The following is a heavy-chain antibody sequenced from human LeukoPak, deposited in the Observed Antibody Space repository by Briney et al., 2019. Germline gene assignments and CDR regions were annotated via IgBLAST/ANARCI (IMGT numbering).Heavy chain of an antibody. CDR1: GFTFSDYY. Sequence: PGGSLRLSCAASGFTFSDYYMSWIRQAPGKGLEWVSYISSSGSTIYYADSVKGRFTISRDNAENSLYLQMNSLRAEDTAVYYCARLRSARPGYYYYYYMDVWGKGTTVTVSS. J-gene: IGHJ6*03. V-gene: IGHV3-11*01. CDR3: ARLRSARPGYYYYYYMDV. D-gene: IGHD6-6*01. CDR2: ISSSGSTI.